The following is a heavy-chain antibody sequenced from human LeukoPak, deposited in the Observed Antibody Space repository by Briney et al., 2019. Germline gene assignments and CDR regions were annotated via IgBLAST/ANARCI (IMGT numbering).Heavy chain of an antibody. CDR1: GGSISSYY. V-gene: IGHV4-59*01. D-gene: IGHD3-10*01. CDR2: IYYSGST. Sequence: SETLSLTCTVSGGSISSYYWSWIRQPPGKGLEWIGYIYYSGSTNYNPSLKSRVTISVDTSKNQFSLKLSSVTAADTAVYYCARADLWFGESPHYFDYWGQGTLVTVSS. CDR3: ARADLWFGESPHYFDY. J-gene: IGHJ4*02.